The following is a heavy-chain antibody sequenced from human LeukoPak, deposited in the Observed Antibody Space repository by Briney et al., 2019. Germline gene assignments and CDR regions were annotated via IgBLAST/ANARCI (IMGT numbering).Heavy chain of an antibody. CDR2: INAGNGNT. D-gene: IGHD3-16*02. CDR3: ARGNVWGSYRYFDY. CDR1: GYTFTSYA. Sequence: ASVKVSRKASGYTFTSYAMHWVRQAPGQRLEWMGWINAGNGNTKYSQEFQGRVTITRDTSASRAYMELSSLRSEDMAVYYCARGNVWGSYRYFDYWGQGTLVTVSS. V-gene: IGHV1-3*03. J-gene: IGHJ4*02.